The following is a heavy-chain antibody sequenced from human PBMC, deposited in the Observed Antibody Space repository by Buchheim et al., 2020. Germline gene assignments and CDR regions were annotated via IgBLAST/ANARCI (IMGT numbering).Heavy chain of an antibody. D-gene: IGHD3-22*01. J-gene: IGHJ6*02. V-gene: IGHV4-34*01. CDR2: INHSGST. CDR1: GGSFSGYY. CDR3: ARGGYYDSSGYYLDYYYYGMDV. Sequence: QVQLQQWGAGLLKPSETLSLTCAVYGGSFSGYYWSWIRQPPGKGLEWLGEINHSGSTNYNPSLKSRVTISVDTSKTQFSLKLSSVTAADTAVYYCARGGYYDSSGYYLDYYYYGMDVWGQGTT.